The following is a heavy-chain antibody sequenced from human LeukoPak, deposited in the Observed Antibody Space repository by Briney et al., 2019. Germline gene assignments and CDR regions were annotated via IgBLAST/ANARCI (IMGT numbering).Heavy chain of an antibody. CDR3: AKVAKYYYGSETYYFFEH. Sequence: PGGSLRLSCAASQFTFTTYWMSWVRQAPGKGREWVANINQVGTEKYYVGSVKGRFTISRDNDQNSLYLQMNSLRVEDTAVYYCAKVAKYYYGSETYYFFEHWGQGTPVTASS. CDR1: QFTFTTYW. D-gene: IGHD3-10*01. J-gene: IGHJ4*02. V-gene: IGHV3-7*01. CDR2: INQVGTEK.